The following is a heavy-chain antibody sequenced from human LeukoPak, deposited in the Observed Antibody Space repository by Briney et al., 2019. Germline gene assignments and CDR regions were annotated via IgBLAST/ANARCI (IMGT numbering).Heavy chain of an antibody. CDR2: INPVDSDT. J-gene: IGHJ4*02. CDR3: ARQWLFDY. V-gene: IGHV5-51*01. CDR1: GYGFSTYW. Sequence: GGSLKISCKASGYGFSTYWIAWVRQMPGKGLEWIGIINPVDSDTRYSPSFQGQVTISADKSISTAYLQWSSLKASDTAIYYCARQWLFDYWGQGTLVTVSS. D-gene: IGHD6-19*01.